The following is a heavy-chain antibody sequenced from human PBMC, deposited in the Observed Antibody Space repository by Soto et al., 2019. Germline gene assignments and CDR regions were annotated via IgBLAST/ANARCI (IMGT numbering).Heavy chain of an antibody. D-gene: IGHD1-26*01. Sequence: QVQLVQSGAEVKKPGASVKVSCKASGYTFTSYAMHWVRQAPGQRLEWMGWINAGNGNTKYSQKFQGRVTITRDTSASKAYMELSSLRSEDTAVYYCAGVSQWELLEYYYYGMDVWGQGTTVTVSS. CDR3: AGVSQWELLEYYYYGMDV. V-gene: IGHV1-3*01. CDR2: INAGNGNT. J-gene: IGHJ6*02. CDR1: GYTFTSYA.